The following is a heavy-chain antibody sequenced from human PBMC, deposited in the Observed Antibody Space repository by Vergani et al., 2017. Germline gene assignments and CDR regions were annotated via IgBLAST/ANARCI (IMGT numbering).Heavy chain of an antibody. V-gene: IGHV3-33*01. CDR2: TWYEGNNN. CDR3: ARETRDTPSSLDY. Sequence: QVQLVESGGGVVQPGRSLRLSCTASGFIFSSHGMHWVRQAPGRGLEWVSMTWYEGNNNYYADSVKGRFTISKDISKNTLYLQMNSLRGDDTAVYYCARETRDTPSSLDYWGQGTLVTVSS. J-gene: IGHJ4*02. CDR1: GFIFSSHG. D-gene: IGHD5-24*01.